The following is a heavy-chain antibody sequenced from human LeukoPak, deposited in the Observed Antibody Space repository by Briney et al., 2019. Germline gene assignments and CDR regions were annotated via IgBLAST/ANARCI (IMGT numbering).Heavy chain of an antibody. CDR2: INPNTGGT. D-gene: IGHD2-2*01. J-gene: IGHJ4*01. V-gene: IGHV1-2*02. CDR1: GYTFTDYY. CDR3: ARDLGGSTGAPWYYFDY. Sequence: GASVKVSCKASGYTFTDYYSHWVRQVPGRGLDCMGWINPNTGGTNYPQKFQGRVTLTRDTSISTAYMELTSLRSDDTAVYYCARDLGGSTGAPWYYFDYWGQGTLVTVSS.